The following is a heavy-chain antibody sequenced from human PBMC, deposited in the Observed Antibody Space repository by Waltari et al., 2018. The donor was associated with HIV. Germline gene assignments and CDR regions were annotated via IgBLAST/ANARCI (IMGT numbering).Heavy chain of an antibody. Sequence: EVQLVESGGGLVQPGAPLRLSCAASGFTFSSYWTHWARQVPGKGLEWILGMSTDGNSVRSADSVKGRFTISRDNTKNTLYLQMNSLRVEDTAVYYCARGSGYYYFDYWGQGTRVTVSS. CDR3: ARGSGYYYFDY. CDR2: MSTDGNSV. CDR1: GFTFSSYW. J-gene: IGHJ4*02. D-gene: IGHD3-22*01. V-gene: IGHV3-74*01.